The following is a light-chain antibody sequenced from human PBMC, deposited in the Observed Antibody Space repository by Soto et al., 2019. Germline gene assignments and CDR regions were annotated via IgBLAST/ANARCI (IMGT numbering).Light chain of an antibody. CDR1: SSDVGSYNL. J-gene: IGLJ2*01. CDR2: EAY. V-gene: IGLV2-23*01. CDR3: CSYAGSRAVV. Sequence: QSALTQPASVSGSPGQSITISCTGTSSDVGSYNLVSWYQQHTGKAPKLMIYEAYKRPSGVSNRFSGSKSGNTASLTISGLQAEDEADYYCCSYAGSRAVVFGGGTKLTVL.